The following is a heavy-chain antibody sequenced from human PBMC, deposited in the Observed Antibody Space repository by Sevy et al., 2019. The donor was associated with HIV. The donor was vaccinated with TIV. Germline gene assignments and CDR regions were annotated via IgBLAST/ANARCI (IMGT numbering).Heavy chain of an antibody. CDR2: VSGSGGKR. J-gene: IGHJ3*01. D-gene: IGHD3-10*01. V-gene: IGHV3-23*01. CDR1: GFTFSNYG. CDR3: ARRGNYYGDAFDF. Sequence: GGSLRLSCAAFGFTFSNYGMTWVRQAPGKGLEWVSSVSGSGGKRYNADSVKGRFTISGDNSKNTLYQRMNSLRAEDRAVYYCARRGNYYGDAFDFWGQGTVVTVSS.